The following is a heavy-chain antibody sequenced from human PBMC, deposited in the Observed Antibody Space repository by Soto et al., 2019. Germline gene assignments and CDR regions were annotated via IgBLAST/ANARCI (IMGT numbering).Heavy chain of an antibody. Sequence: EVQLVESGGGLVLPGGSLRLSCAASGFPFSSLWMSWVRQAPGKGLEWVANIKHDGSDQYYVESVKGRFTISRDNAGNALSLQMNSLRGDDTAVYYCTRAGGSYYFDFWGQGTLVTVSA. J-gene: IGHJ4*02. V-gene: IGHV3-7*01. CDR1: GFPFSSLW. D-gene: IGHD3-10*01. CDR2: IKHDGSDQ. CDR3: TRAGGSYYFDF.